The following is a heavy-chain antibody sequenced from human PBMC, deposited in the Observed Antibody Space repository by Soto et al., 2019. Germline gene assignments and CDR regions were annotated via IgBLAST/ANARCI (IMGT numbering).Heavy chain of an antibody. D-gene: IGHD6-19*01. J-gene: IGHJ4*02. V-gene: IGHV3-30*03. CDR2: ISADGKNP. CDR3: VYPSGWYPDS. CDR1: GFTFSDYG. Sequence: PGGSLRLSCVVSGFTFSDYGLHWVRQAPGKGLEWVAVISADGKNPYYADSLKGRFTISRDDSKSTLYLQLNSLRAEDTAVYYCVYPSGWYPDSWGQGTQVTVSS.